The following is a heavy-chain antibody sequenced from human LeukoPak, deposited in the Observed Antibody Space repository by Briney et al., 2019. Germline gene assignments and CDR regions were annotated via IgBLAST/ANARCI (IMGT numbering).Heavy chain of an antibody. Sequence: GGSLRLSCAASGFTFSSYAMHWVRQAPGKGLEWVAVISYDGSNKYYADSVKGRFTISRDNSKNTLYLQMNSLRAEDTAVYYCARETGSAVGSTDYDYWGQGTLVTVSS. CDR1: GFTFSSYA. D-gene: IGHD4-17*01. V-gene: IGHV3-30-3*01. J-gene: IGHJ4*02. CDR2: ISYDGSNK. CDR3: ARETGSAVGSTDYDY.